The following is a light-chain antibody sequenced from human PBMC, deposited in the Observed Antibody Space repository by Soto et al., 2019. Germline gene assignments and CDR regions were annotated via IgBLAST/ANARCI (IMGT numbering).Light chain of an antibody. CDR1: QSVSSSY. CDR2: GAS. J-gene: IGKJ1*01. V-gene: IGKV3-20*01. Sequence: EIVLTQSPGTLSLSPGERATLSCRASQSVSSSYLAWYQQKPGQASRLLIYGASSRATGIPDRFSGSGSGTDFTLTISRLEPEDFAVYYCQQYGSSPWTFGQGT. CDR3: QQYGSSPWT.